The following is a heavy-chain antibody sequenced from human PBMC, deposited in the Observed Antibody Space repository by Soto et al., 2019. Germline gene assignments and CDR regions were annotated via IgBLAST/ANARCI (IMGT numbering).Heavy chain of an antibody. V-gene: IGHV4-59*01. D-gene: IGHD6-19*01. Sequence: SETLSLTCTVSGGSISNYYWSWIRQPPGRGLEWIGHIFYSGSTNYNPSLKSRVTISVDTSKNQFSLKLSSVTAADTAVYYCASTAHSSGWYSGGFDYWGQGTLVTVSS. J-gene: IGHJ4*02. CDR2: IFYSGST. CDR3: ASTAHSSGWYSGGFDY. CDR1: GGSISNYY.